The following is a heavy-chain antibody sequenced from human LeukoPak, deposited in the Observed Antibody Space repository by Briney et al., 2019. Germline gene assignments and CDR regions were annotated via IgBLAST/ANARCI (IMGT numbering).Heavy chain of an antibody. J-gene: IGHJ6*03. Sequence: GGSLRLSCAASGFTFSSYWMHWVRQAPGKGLVWVSRINTDGSSTTYADSVKGRFTISRDNSKNTLYLQMNSLRAEDTAVYYCVVGATHYYYYYMDVWGKGTTVTVSS. CDR1: GFTFSSYW. V-gene: IGHV3-74*01. CDR3: VVGATHYYYYYMDV. CDR2: INTDGSST. D-gene: IGHD1-26*01.